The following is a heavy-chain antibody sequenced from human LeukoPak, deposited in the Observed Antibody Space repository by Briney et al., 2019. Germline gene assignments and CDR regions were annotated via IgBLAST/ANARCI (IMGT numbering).Heavy chain of an antibody. V-gene: IGHV3-48*04. J-gene: IGHJ6*02. CDR2: ISSSSSTI. D-gene: IGHD2-2*01. CDR3: AREGLVVPPYYYYGMDV. Sequence: QPGGSLRLSCAASGFTFSSYSMNWVRQAPGKGLEWVSYISSSSSTIYYADSVKGRFTISRDNAKNSLYLQMNSLRAEDTAVYYCAREGLVVPPYYYYGMDVWGQGTTVTVSS. CDR1: GFTFSSYS.